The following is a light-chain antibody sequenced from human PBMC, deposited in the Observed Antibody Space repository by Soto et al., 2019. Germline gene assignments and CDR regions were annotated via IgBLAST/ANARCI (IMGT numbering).Light chain of an antibody. V-gene: IGLV1-40*01. CDR3: AAWDDSLNAL. Sequence: QSVLTQPPSVSGALGQRVTISCTGITSNIGAGYDVHWYQLLPGRAPKLLIYGNTNRPSGVPDRFSGSKSATSASLAISGLQPEDEADYYCAAWDDSLNALFGTGTKLTVL. CDR2: GNT. CDR1: TSNIGAGYD. J-gene: IGLJ1*01.